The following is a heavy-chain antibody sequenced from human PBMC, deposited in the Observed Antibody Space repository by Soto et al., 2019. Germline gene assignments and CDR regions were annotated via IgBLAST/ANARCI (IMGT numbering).Heavy chain of an antibody. CDR1: GGSFSGYY. CDR3: ARGRPPPRYCSSTNCYAGPPFDP. J-gene: IGHJ5*02. D-gene: IGHD2-2*01. CDR2: INHSGTT. Sequence: PSETLSLTCAVYGGSFSGYYWTWIRQPPGKGLEWIGEINHSGTTDYSASLKSRVTISVDTSKKQFSLKVSSVTAADTGVYFCARGRPPPRYCSSTNCYAGPPFDPWGQGTLVTVSS. V-gene: IGHV4-34*01.